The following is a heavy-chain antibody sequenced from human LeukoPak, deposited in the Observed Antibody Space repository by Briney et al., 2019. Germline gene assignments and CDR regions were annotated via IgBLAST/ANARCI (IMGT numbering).Heavy chain of an antibody. Sequence: ASVKVSCKASGYTFTGYYMHWVRQAPGQGLEWMGRINPNSGGTNYAQKFQGRVTMTRDTSISTAYMELSRLRSDDTAVYYCARDLGYYYDSSGYYWGSNAFDIWGQGTMVTVSS. CDR1: GYTFTGYY. J-gene: IGHJ3*02. CDR3: ARDLGYYYDSSGYYWGSNAFDI. V-gene: IGHV1-2*06. D-gene: IGHD3-22*01. CDR2: INPNSGGT.